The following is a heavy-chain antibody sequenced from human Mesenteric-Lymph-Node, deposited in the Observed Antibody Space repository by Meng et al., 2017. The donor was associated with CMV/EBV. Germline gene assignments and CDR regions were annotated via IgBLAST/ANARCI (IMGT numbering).Heavy chain of an antibody. J-gene: IGHJ4*02. CDR2: INTKTGAP. CDR1: GYPFTSYA. CDR3: ARSSGYSEY. V-gene: IGHV7-4-1*02. D-gene: IGHD3-22*01. Sequence: KVSCKASGYPFTSYAVTWVRQAPGQGLEWMGWINTKTGAPTYAQGFTGRFVFSLDTSVTTAYLQITSLKAEDTAVYYCARSSGYSEYWGQGTLVTVSS.